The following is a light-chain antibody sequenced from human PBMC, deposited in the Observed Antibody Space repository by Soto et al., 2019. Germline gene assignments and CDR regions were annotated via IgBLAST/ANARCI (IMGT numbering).Light chain of an antibody. Sequence: EIVLTQSPATLSLSPGERATLSCRASQSVSSYLAWYQQKPGQAPGLLIYDASNRATGIPARFSGSGSGTDFTLTISSLEPEDFAVYYCQRRSNWPYTFGQGTKLEIK. J-gene: IGKJ2*01. CDR1: QSVSSY. CDR2: DAS. V-gene: IGKV3-11*01. CDR3: QRRSNWPYT.